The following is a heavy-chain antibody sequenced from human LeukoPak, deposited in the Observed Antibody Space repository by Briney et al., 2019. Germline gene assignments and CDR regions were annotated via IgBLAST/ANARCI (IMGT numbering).Heavy chain of an antibody. CDR1: GFTFRSYS. Sequence: GGSLRLSCAASGFTFRSYSMHWVRQAPGKGLERVSYISSTSSSIYYADSVKGRFTISRDNANNSLYLQMNSLRAEDTAVYYCARFSSRWFDYWGQGTLVPVFS. J-gene: IGHJ4*02. CDR3: ARFSSRWFDY. V-gene: IGHV3-21*05. D-gene: IGHD6-13*01. CDR2: ISSTSSSI.